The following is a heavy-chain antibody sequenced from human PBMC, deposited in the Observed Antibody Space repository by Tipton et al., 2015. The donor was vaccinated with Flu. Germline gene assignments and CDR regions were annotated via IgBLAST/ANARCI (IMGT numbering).Heavy chain of an antibody. CDR3: VRVDPRLWFGELPLGAFDI. Sequence: GSLRLSCAASGFTFSSYSMNWVRQAPGKGLEWVSSISSSSSYIYYADSVKGRFTISRDNAKNSLYLQMNSLRAADTAVYYCVRVDPRLWFGELPLGAFDIWGQGTMVTVSS. V-gene: IGHV3-21*04. CDR1: GFTFSSYS. CDR2: ISSSSSYI. D-gene: IGHD3-10*01. J-gene: IGHJ3*02.